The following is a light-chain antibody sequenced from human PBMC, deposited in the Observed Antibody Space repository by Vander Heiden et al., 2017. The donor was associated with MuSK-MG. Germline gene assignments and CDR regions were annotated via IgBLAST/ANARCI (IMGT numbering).Light chain of an antibody. Sequence: DIRMTQSPSSLSASVGDRVTITCRSSQTIASYLNWYQQKPGQAPNLLIYAASHLQSGVPSRFSGSGSGADFTLTISKLQPEDFAIYYCQHTDFSHRPFGQGTKV. CDR3: QHTDFSHRP. V-gene: IGKV1-39*01. J-gene: IGKJ1*01. CDR1: QTIASY. CDR2: AAS.